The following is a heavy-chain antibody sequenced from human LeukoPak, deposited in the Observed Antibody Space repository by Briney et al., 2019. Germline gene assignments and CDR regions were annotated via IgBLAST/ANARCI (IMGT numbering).Heavy chain of an antibody. Sequence: ASVKVSCKASGYTFTSYGVSWVRQAPGQGLEWMGWISAHNGNTNFAQKLQGRVTMTTDTSTSTAYMELRSLRSDDTAVYYCARALYHTFDYWGQGTPVTVSS. CDR1: GYTFTSYG. J-gene: IGHJ4*02. CDR3: ARALYHTFDY. V-gene: IGHV1-18*01. D-gene: IGHD2-2*01. CDR2: ISAHNGNT.